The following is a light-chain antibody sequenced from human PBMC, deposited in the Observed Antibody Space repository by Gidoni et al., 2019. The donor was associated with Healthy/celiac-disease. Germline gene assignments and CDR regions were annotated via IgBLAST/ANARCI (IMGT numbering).Light chain of an antibody. CDR1: QSISSY. V-gene: IGKV1-39*01. CDR2: AAS. J-gene: IGKJ5*01. Sequence: DIQMTQSPSSLSASVGDRVTITCRASQSISSYLNWYQQKPGKAPKLLIYAASSLQSGVPSRFSGSGSGKDFTLTISSLQTEDVATYYCQKSYSTPTFGQGTRLEIK. CDR3: QKSYSTPT.